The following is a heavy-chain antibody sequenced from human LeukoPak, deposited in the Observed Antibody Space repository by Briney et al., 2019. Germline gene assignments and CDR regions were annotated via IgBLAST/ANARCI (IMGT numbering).Heavy chain of an antibody. CDR2: IRSKANSYAT. D-gene: IGHD3-22*01. J-gene: IGHJ4*02. CDR3: TSHDYYDSSGFLPLDY. CDR1: GFTFSGSA. V-gene: IGHV3-73*01. Sequence: PGGSLRLSCAASGFTFSGSAMHWLRQASGKGLEWVGRIRSKANSYATAYAASVKGRFTISRDDSKNTAYLQMNSLKTEDTAVYYCTSHDYYDSSGFLPLDYWGQGTLVTVSS.